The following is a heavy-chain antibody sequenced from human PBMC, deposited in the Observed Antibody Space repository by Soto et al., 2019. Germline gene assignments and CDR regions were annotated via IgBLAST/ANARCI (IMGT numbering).Heavy chain of an antibody. D-gene: IGHD6-6*01. CDR3: ARVGTTSIAAPDHDAFDI. V-gene: IGHV4-30-4*01. CDR2: IYYSGST. Sequence: QVQLQESGPGLVKPSQTLSLTCTVSGSSISSGDYYWSWIRQPPGKGLEWIGYIYYSGSTYYNPSLKSRVTISVDTSKNQFSLKLSSVTAADTAVYYCARVGTTSIAAPDHDAFDIWGQGTMVTVSS. J-gene: IGHJ3*02. CDR1: GSSISSGDYY.